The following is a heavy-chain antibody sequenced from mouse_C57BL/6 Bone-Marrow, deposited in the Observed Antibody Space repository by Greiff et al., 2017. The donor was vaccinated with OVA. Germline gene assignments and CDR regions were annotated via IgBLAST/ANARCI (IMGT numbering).Heavy chain of an antibody. Sequence: EVQLQQSGAELVRPGASVKLSCTASGFNIQDDYMHWVKPRPEQGLEWIGWIDPENGDTEYASKFQGKATITADTSSNTAYLQLSSLTSEDTAVYYCTRPYYYGIGYAMDYWGQGTSVTVSS. D-gene: IGHD1-1*01. V-gene: IGHV14-4*01. CDR3: TRPYYYGIGYAMDY. CDR2: IDPENGDT. CDR1: GFNIQDDY. J-gene: IGHJ4*01.